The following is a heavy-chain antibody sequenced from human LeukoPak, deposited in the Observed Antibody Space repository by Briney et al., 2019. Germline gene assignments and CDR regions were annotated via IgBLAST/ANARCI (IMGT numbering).Heavy chain of an antibody. CDR1: GFTFSSHA. CDR2: LSGSGGST. V-gene: IGHV3-23*01. J-gene: IGHJ4*02. D-gene: IGHD3-22*01. Sequence: GGSLTLSCAASGFTFSSHAMSWVRQAPEKGLEWVSALSGSGGSTYYPDSVKGRVTISRDNSKNTLYLQMNSLRAEDTAVYYCAKDPTEFYDSSGYYSIYDNYFDHWGQGTLVTVSS. CDR3: AKDPTEFYDSSGYYSIYDNYFDH.